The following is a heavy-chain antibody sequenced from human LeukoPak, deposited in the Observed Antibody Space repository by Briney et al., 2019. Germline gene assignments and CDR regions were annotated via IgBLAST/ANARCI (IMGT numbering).Heavy chain of an antibody. J-gene: IGHJ4*02. CDR2: INHSGST. D-gene: IGHD6-19*01. CDR1: GGSFSGYY. CDR3: ARGLTGYSSGWYGVKYYFDY. V-gene: IGHV4-34*01. Sequence: PSETLSLTWTVYGGSFSGYYWSWIRQPPGKGLEWIGEINHSGSTNYNPSLKSRVTISVDTSKNQFSLKLSSVTAADTAVYYCARGLTGYSSGWYGVKYYFDYWGQGTLVTVSS.